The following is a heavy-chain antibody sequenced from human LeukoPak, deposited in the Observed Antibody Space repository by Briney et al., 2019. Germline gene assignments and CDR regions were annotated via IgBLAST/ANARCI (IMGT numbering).Heavy chain of an antibody. J-gene: IGHJ4*02. Sequence: GGSLRLSCAASGFTFSNYAMSWVRQAPGKGLEWVGRIKSKTDGGTTDYAAPVKGRFTISRDNSKNTLYLQMNSLRAEDTAVYYCANRGYYYDSSGPPGGYWGQGTLVTVSS. CDR1: GFTFSNYA. CDR2: IKSKTDGGTT. D-gene: IGHD3-22*01. CDR3: ANRGYYYDSSGPPGGY. V-gene: IGHV3-15*01.